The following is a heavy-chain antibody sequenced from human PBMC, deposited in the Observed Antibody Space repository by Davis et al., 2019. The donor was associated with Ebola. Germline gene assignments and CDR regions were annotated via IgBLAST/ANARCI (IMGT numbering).Heavy chain of an antibody. CDR1: GYTFTGYY. Sequence: ASVKVSCKASGYTFTGYYMHWVRQAPGQGLEWMGWINPNSGGTNYAQKFQGWVTMTRDTSISTAYMELSRLRSDDTAVYYCARDNSGSGWFPGGYGMDVWGQGTTVTVSS. V-gene: IGHV1-2*04. D-gene: IGHD6-19*01. CDR3: ARDNSGSGWFPGGYGMDV. CDR2: INPNSGGT. J-gene: IGHJ6*02.